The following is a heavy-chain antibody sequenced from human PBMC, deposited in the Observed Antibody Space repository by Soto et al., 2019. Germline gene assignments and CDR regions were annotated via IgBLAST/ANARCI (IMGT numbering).Heavy chain of an antibody. J-gene: IGHJ4*02. Sequence: PGGSRRLSCAASGFTVSSTYMSWVRQAPGKGLEWISIIYSGGSTFYADSVKGRFTISRDNSKNTLYLQMNSLRAEDTAVYYCARGVPITPGTFDYRGQGTLVTVSS. CDR3: ARGVPITPGTFDY. CDR2: IYSGGST. CDR1: GFTVSSTY. V-gene: IGHV3-53*01. D-gene: IGHD5-12*01.